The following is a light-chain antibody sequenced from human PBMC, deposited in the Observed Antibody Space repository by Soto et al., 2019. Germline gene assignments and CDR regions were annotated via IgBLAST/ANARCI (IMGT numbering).Light chain of an antibody. CDR3: SSYTSISTHNYV. CDR1: SNDVGGYNY. CDR2: EVT. J-gene: IGLJ1*01. Sequence: QSALTQPASVSGSPGQSITISCTGTSNDVGGYNYVSWYQQHPDKAPKLMIFEVTYRPSGVSNRFSGSKSGNTASLTISGLQAEDEADYYCSSYTSISTHNYVFGTGTKVTVL. V-gene: IGLV2-14*01.